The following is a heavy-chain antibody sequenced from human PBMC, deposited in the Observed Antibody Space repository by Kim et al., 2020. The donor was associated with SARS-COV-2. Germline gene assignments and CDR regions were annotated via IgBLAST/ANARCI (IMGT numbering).Heavy chain of an antibody. D-gene: IGHD3-10*01. V-gene: IGHV1-2*04. CDR2: INPNSGGT. CDR3: ARDSYGSGSYYTGYYYYGMDV. CDR1: GYTFTGYY. J-gene: IGHJ6*02. Sequence: ASVKVSCKASGYTFTGYYMHWVRQAPGQGLEWMGWINPNSGGTNYAQKFQGWVTMTRDTSISTAYMELSRLRSDDTAVYYCARDSYGSGSYYTGYYYYGMDVWGQGTKVTVSS.